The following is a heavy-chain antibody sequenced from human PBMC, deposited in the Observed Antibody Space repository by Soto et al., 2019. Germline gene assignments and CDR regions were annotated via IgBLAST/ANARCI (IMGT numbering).Heavy chain of an antibody. CDR3: ARETWWRLDY. CDR1: GLPGSSHY. CDR2: INPDGRDE. D-gene: IGHD2-15*01. V-gene: IGHV3-7*04. Sequence: EVQLVESGGGLVQPGGSLRLSCAASGLPGSSHYMSWIRQAPGRGLEWVAKINPDGRDEQYADSVRGRFTVSRDNTKNLVFLQMKGLRVEDTALYYCARETWWRLDYWGQGNLVTVSS. J-gene: IGHJ4*02.